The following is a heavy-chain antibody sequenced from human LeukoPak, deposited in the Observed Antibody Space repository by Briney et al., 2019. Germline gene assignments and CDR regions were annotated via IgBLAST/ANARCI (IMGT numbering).Heavy chain of an antibody. CDR3: ARSSITMVRGVIKSTTGWYHYYNMDV. D-gene: IGHD3-10*01. CDR1: GFTFSSYG. Sequence: GGSLRLSCAASGFTFSSYGMHWVRQAPGKGLEWVAFIRYDGSNKYYADSVKGRFTISRDNSKNTLYLQMNSLRAEDTAVYYCARSSITMVRGVIKSTTGWYHYYNMDVWGKGTTVTVSS. CDR2: IRYDGSNK. V-gene: IGHV3-30*02. J-gene: IGHJ6*03.